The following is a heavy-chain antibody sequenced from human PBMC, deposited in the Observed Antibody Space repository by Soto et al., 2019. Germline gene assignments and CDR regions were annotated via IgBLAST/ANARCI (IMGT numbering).Heavy chain of an antibody. V-gene: IGHV3-30-3*01. CDR1: GFTFSSYV. CDR3: ARGTLYGLGYSSGWPNFDY. J-gene: IGHJ4*02. D-gene: IGHD6-19*01. CDR2: ISYDGSNK. Sequence: QVQLVESGGGVVQPGRSLRLSCAASGFTFSSYVIHWVRQAPGKGLEWVAVISYDGSNKYYADSVKVRFTISRDNSKNTLYLQMNSLRAEDTAVYYCARGTLYGLGYSSGWPNFDYWGQGTLVNVSS.